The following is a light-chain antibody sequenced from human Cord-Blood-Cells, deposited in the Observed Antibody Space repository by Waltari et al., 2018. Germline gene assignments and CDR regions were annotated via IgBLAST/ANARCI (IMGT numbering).Light chain of an antibody. CDR2: AAS. CDR1: QSISSY. Sequence: DIQMTPAPSSLSASVVDRVTITSRASQSISSYLNWYQQKPGKAPKLLIYAASSLQSGVPSRFSGSGSVTDFTLTISSLQPEDFSTYYCQQSYSTPITFGQGTRLEIK. CDR3: QQSYSTPIT. V-gene: IGKV1-39*01. J-gene: IGKJ5*01.